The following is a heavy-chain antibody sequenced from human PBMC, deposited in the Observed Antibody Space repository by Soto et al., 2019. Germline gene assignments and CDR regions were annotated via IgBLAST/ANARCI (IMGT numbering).Heavy chain of an antibody. V-gene: IGHV3-30*18. CDR1: GLTFNTFG. J-gene: IGHJ4*02. CDR2: ISYDGASK. Sequence: GSLRLSCAASGLTFNTFGMHWVRQAPGTGLEWVALISYDGASKYYADSVKGRFTISRHNSKNTLYLQMNSLRVEDTALYHCANGELRSSFDYWGQGTPVTVSS. CDR3: ANGELRSSFDY. D-gene: IGHD4-17*01.